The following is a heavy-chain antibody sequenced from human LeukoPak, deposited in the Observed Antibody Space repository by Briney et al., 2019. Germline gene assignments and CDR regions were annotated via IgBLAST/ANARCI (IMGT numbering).Heavy chain of an antibody. V-gene: IGHV3-23*01. Sequence: GGSLRLSCAASGFTFSSYAMSWVRQAPGKGLEWVSAISGSGGSTYYADSVKGRFTISRDNSKNTLYLQMNSLRAEDTAVYYCAKGGYSSSWYARKNWFDPWGQGTRVTVSS. D-gene: IGHD6-13*01. CDR2: ISGSGGST. CDR3: AKGGYSSSWYARKNWFDP. J-gene: IGHJ5*02. CDR1: GFTFSSYA.